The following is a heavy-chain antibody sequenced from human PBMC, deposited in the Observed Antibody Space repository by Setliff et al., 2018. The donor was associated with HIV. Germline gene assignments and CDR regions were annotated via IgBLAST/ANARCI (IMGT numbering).Heavy chain of an antibody. CDR1: RLTLSSNY. CDR2: LYPGGSA. J-gene: IGHJ5*02. Sequence: LSCTASRLTLSSNYMTWVRQSPGKGLEWVSTLYPGGSAYYADSIKGRFTISRENAKNTLYLQMDSLRSEDTAVHFCAKLTRLKASFPTDYLDPWGQGILVTVSS. V-gene: IGHV3-66*02. CDR3: AKLTRLKASFPTDYLDP. D-gene: IGHD4-17*01.